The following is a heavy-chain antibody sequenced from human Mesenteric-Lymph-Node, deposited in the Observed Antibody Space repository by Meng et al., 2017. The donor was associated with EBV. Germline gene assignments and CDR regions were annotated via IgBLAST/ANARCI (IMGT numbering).Heavy chain of an antibody. J-gene: IGHJ4*02. CDR2: ISAYNGDT. D-gene: IGHD4-23*01. CDR3: ASVHYGGNPFEGGG. Sequence: QVPLAHSGDELKKPGASVEVSCKGSGDTFCNYGTCWVRQAPGQGLEWMGWISAYNGDTYYAQRFQGRVTMTTDTSASTAYMELRSLRFDDTAVYYCASVHYGGNPFEGGGWGQGTLVTVSS. CDR1: GDTFCNYG. V-gene: IGHV1-18*01.